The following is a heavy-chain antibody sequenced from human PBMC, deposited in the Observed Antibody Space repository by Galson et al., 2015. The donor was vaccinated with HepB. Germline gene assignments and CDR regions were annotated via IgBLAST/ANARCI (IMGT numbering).Heavy chain of an antibody. Sequence: SLRLSCAASGFPFQSYAMHWVRQAPGKGLEYLSAISTNGGTTYYADSVKGSFTISRDNPKNTLYLQMDRLRVADTAVYFCARRMFKSGWQHLDYWGQGTLVAVSS. CDR1: GFPFQSYA. CDR3: ARRMFKSGWQHLDY. CDR2: ISTNGGTT. J-gene: IGHJ4*02. V-gene: IGHV3-64*02. D-gene: IGHD5-24*01.